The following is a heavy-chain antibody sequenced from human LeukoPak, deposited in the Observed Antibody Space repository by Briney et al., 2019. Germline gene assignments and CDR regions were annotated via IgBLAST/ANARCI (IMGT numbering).Heavy chain of an antibody. J-gene: IGHJ4*02. V-gene: IGHV3-53*01. CDR1: GFTVGDNY. CDR2: IYSGGEI. CDR3: ARGVYRRNWHLDY. Sequence: GGSLRLPCAVSGFTVGDNYMSWVRLAPGEGLERVAVIYSGGEIYYADSVKGRLTLSRDNSKNTLYLQMNSLRAEDTAVYYCARGVYRRNWHLDYWGQGILVTVSS. D-gene: IGHD1-14*01.